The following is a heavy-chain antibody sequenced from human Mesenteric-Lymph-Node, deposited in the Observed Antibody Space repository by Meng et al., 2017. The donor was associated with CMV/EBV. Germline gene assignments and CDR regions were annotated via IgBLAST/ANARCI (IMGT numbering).Heavy chain of an antibody. J-gene: IGHJ5*02. CDR3: ARGPAHSSGWYNWFDP. CDR2: ISPYSGGT. D-gene: IGHD6-13*01. Sequence: GSTFTGYYVHWVRQAPGQGLEWMGRISPYSGGTHYAQKFQGSVTMTRDTSISTAYMELSRLRSDDTAVYYCARGPAHSSGWYNWFDPWGQGTLVTVSS. CDR1: GSTFTGYY. V-gene: IGHV1-2*06.